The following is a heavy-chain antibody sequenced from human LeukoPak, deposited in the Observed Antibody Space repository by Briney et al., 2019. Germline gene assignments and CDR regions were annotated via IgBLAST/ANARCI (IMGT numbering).Heavy chain of an antibody. CDR3: ARHKEESGAYRPNDY. CDR1: GGSVSSGSYY. CDR2: IYYTGST. J-gene: IGHJ4*02. Sequence: SETLSLTCTVSGGSVSSGSYYWSWIRQPPGKGLEWIGFIYYTGSTDYNPSLKSRVTMSVDTSKKQFSLKLSSVTAADTAVYYCARHKEESGAYRPNDYWGQGTLVTVSS. D-gene: IGHD1-1*01. V-gene: IGHV4-61*01.